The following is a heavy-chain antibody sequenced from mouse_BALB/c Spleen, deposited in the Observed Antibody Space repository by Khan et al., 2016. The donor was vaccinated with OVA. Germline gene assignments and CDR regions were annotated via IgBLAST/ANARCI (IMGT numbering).Heavy chain of an antibody. CDR1: GYSITSDYA. CDR3: ASVYGGDFDY. Sequence: EVELVESGPGLVKPSQSLSLTCTVTGYSITSDYAWNWIRQFPGNKLEWMGFISYSGNTNYNPSLKSRISITRDTSKNQFFLPLNSVTTEDTATYYCASVYGGDFDYWGQGTTLTVSS. J-gene: IGHJ2*01. D-gene: IGHD1-1*01. V-gene: IGHV3-2*02. CDR2: ISYSGNT.